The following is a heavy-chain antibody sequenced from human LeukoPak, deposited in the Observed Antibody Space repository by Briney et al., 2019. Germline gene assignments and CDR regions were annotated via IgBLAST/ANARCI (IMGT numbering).Heavy chain of an antibody. D-gene: IGHD2-21*02. CDR3: ARQGIGGYWYFDY. Sequence: SETLSLTCAVYGGSFSGYYWSWIRQPPGKGLEWIGEINQSGSTNYNPSLKSRVTISVDTSKNQFSLKLSSVTAADTAVYYCARQGIGGYWYFDYWGQGTLVTVSS. CDR1: GGSFSGYY. V-gene: IGHV4-34*01. J-gene: IGHJ4*02. CDR2: INQSGST.